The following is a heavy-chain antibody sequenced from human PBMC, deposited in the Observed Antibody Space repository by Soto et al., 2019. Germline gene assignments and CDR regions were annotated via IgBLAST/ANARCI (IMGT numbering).Heavy chain of an antibody. J-gene: IGHJ5*02. V-gene: IGHV4-30-4*01. CDR1: GDSISSVDHY. D-gene: IGHD3-16*01. CDR2: IYHSGST. Sequence: QVQLRESGPGLVRPSQTLSLTCTVSGDSISSVDHYWSWIRQPPGKGLEWMGYIYHSGSTHYNPSLNSRLTISIDTSTNRFSLTLTSVTPADAAVYFCARPRWESENNWFDPWGQGALVTVSS. CDR3: ARPRWESENNWFDP.